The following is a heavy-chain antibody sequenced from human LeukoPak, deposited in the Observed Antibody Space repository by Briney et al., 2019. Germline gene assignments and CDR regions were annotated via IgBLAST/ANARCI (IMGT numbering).Heavy chain of an antibody. D-gene: IGHD6-19*01. CDR1: GYTFTSYG. Sequence: ASVRVSCKASGYTFTSYGMHWVSQAPGQRLEWMGWINAGNGNTKYPQKFQGRVTITRDTSASTAYMELSSLRSEDTAVYYCARATGIAVAGLVFDYWGQGTLVTVSS. V-gene: IGHV1-3*01. CDR3: ARATGIAVAGLVFDY. CDR2: INAGNGNT. J-gene: IGHJ4*02.